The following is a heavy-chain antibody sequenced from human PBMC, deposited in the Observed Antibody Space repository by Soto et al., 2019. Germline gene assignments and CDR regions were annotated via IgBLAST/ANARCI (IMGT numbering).Heavy chain of an antibody. J-gene: IGHJ4*02. CDR2: IYYSGST. CDR3: ARAYYDILTGYSHLDY. Sequence: SETLSLTCSVSGGSISGYYWSWIRQPPGKGLEWIGYIYYSGSTSYNTSLKSRVTISVDTSKNQFSLNLSSVTAADTAVYYCARAYYDILTGYSHLDYWGQGTLVTVSS. CDR1: GGSISGYY. V-gene: IGHV4-59*08. D-gene: IGHD3-9*01.